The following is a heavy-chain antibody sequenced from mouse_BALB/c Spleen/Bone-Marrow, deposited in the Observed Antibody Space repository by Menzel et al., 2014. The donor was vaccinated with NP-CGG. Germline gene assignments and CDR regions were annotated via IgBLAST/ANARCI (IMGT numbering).Heavy chain of an antibody. Sequence: DVKLVESGGGLVKPGGSLKLSCAASGFTFSDYYMYWVRQTPEKRLEWVATISDGGSYTYYPDSVKGRFTISRDNAKNNQYLQMSSLKSEDTAMYYCARDYDYAMDYWGQGTSVTVSS. CDR2: ISDGGSYT. CDR3: ARDYDYAMDY. CDR1: GFTFSDYY. V-gene: IGHV5-4*02. J-gene: IGHJ4*01. D-gene: IGHD2-12*01.